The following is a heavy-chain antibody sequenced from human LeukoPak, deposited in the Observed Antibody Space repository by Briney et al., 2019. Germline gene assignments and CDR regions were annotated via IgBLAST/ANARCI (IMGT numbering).Heavy chain of an antibody. CDR1: GFTFSSYW. V-gene: IGHV3-74*01. J-gene: IGHJ4*02. D-gene: IGHD2-15*01. Sequence: PGRSLRLSCAASGFTFSSYWMHWVRQAPGKGLVWVSRINSDGSSTSYADSVKGRFTISRDNAKNTLYLQMNSLRAEDTAVYYCARDQGGGSCYDYWGQGTLVTVSS. CDR3: ARDQGGGSCYDY. CDR2: INSDGSST.